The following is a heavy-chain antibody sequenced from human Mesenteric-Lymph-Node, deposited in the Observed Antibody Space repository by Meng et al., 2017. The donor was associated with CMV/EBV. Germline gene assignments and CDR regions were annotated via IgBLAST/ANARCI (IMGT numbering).Heavy chain of an antibody. J-gene: IGHJ4*02. CDR2: IKPDGGEK. CDR3: ARAGGYSSGWAL. CDR1: GFTFSSFW. D-gene: IGHD6-19*01. V-gene: IGHV3-7*01. Sequence: LTGAASGFTFSSFWMSWVRQAPGKGLEWVANIKPDGGEKYYVDSMKGRFTISRDNAKNSLYLQLNSLRVEDTAVYYCARAGGYSSGWALWGQGTLVTVSS.